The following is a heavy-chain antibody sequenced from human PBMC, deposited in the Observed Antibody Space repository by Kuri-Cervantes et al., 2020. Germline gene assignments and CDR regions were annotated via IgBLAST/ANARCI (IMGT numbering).Heavy chain of an antibody. CDR2: ISSSSSTI. V-gene: IGHV3-48*04. Sequence: LSLTCAASGFTFSSYSMNWVRQAPGKGLEWVSYISSSSSTIYYADSVKGRFTISRDNAKNSLYLQMNSLRAEDTALYYCAKAGHYGDNNAFDIWGQGTMVTVSS. D-gene: IGHD4-17*01. CDR3: AKAGHYGDNNAFDI. CDR1: GFTFSSYS. J-gene: IGHJ3*02.